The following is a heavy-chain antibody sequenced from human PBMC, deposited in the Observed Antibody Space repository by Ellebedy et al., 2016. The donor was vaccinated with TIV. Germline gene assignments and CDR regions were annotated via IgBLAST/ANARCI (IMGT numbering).Heavy chain of an antibody. J-gene: IGHJ2*01. D-gene: IGHD6-19*01. V-gene: IGHV3-49*03. CDR3: TRGDSSGWYGYWYFDL. CDR1: GFTFGDYV. CDR2: IRCKTYGGTT. Sequence: GESLKISCTASGFTFGDYVMSWFRQAPGKGLEWVGFIRCKTYGGTTEYAASVKGRFTISRDDSKSIAYLQMNSLKTEDTAVYYCTRGDSSGWYGYWYFDLWGRGTLVTVSA.